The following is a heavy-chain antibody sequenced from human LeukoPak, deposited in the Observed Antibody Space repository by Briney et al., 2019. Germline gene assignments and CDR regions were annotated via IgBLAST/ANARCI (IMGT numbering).Heavy chain of an antibody. J-gene: IGHJ3*02. D-gene: IGHD2-15*01. CDR2: INQDGSEK. Sequence: GGSLRLSCAASGFTFSNYWMSWVRQAPGKGLEWVAHINQDGSEKYYVDSVKGRFTISRDNAKNSLYLQMNSLRAEDTAVYYWGRDGGGDIVVAFAFDIWGQGTMVTVSS. CDR3: GRDGGGDIVVAFAFDI. CDR1: GFTFSNYW. V-gene: IGHV3-7*05.